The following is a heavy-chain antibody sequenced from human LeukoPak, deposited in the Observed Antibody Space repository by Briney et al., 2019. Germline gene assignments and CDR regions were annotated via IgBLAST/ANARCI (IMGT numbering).Heavy chain of an antibody. CDR1: GFTFSSYA. Sequence: GGSLRLSCAASGFTFSSYAMSWVRQAPGKRLEWVSAISGSGGSTYYADSVKGRFTISRDNSKNTLYLQMNSLRAEDTAVYYCAKAADDYGDYGEDLWGQGTLLTVSS. CDR2: ISGSGGST. J-gene: IGHJ5*02. V-gene: IGHV3-23*01. CDR3: AKAADDYGDYGEDL. D-gene: IGHD4-17*01.